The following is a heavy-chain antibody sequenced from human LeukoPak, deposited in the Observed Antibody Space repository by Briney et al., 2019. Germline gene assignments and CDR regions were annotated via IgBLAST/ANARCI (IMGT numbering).Heavy chain of an antibody. CDR2: IATSSSTI. V-gene: IGHV3-48*01. Sequence: GGSLRLSCAASGFTFSTYTMNWVRQPPGKGVEWVSNIATSSSTIYYADSVKGRFTISRDNAKNSLYLQMNSLRADDTAVYYCARFAAGGSYYYYMDVWGKGTTVTVSS. D-gene: IGHD6-25*01. CDR3: ARFAAGGSYYYYMDV. CDR1: GFTFSTYT. J-gene: IGHJ6*03.